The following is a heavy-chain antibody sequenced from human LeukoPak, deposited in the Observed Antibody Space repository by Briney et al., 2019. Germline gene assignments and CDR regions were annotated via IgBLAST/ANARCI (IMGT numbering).Heavy chain of an antibody. D-gene: IGHD1-26*01. J-gene: IGHJ5*02. Sequence: SETLSLTCTVSGGSISSYYCNWIRQPAGKVLEWIGYIYTSGRTNYNPSLKSRVTMPVDTSKNQFSLKLSSVTAADTAVYYCARDNVGNWFDPWGQGTLVTVSS. V-gene: IGHV4-4*07. CDR3: ARDNVGNWFDP. CDR1: GGSISSYY. CDR2: IYTSGRT.